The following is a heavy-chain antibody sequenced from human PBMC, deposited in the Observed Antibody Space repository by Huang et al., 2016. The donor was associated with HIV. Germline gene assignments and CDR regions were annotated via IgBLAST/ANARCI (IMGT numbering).Heavy chain of an antibody. CDR2: IYFKGRT. CDR3: ARHREGPVAYYSGWGSHLNYMDV. J-gene: IGHJ6*03. Sequence: QLLLQESGPGLVKPSEALALTCAVSGGSIRSSDYHWGWIRPPPGKGLEWIGSIYFKGRTTYSPALKSLVTMAVDTSKNLFFLNLTSMTAADTAVYYCARHREGPVAYYSGWGSHLNYMDVWGRGRTVVVSS. CDR1: GGSIRSSDYH. D-gene: IGHD3-10*01. V-gene: IGHV4-39*01.